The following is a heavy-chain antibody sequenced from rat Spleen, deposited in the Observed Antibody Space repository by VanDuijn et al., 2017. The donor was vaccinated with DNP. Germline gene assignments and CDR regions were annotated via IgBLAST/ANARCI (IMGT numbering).Heavy chain of an antibody. J-gene: IGHJ3*01. V-gene: IGHV5-31*01. Sequence: EVQLVESGGDLVQPGRSLKLSCVASGFTFNNYWMTWIRQVPGKGLEWVASITSSGGSTYYPDSVKGRFTISRDNAKNTLYLQMNSLISEDTATYYCARDRTGTWFAYWGQGTLVTVSS. CDR2: ITSSGGST. D-gene: IGHD5-1*01. CDR1: GFTFNNYW. CDR3: ARDRTGTWFAY.